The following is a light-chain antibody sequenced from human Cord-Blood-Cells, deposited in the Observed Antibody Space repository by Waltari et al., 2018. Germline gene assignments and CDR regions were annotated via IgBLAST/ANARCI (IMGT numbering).Light chain of an antibody. CDR3: QQRSNWPPALT. V-gene: IGKV3-11*01. CDR1: QSVSSY. CDR2: DAS. Sequence: EIVLIQSPATLSLSPGERATLSCRASQSVSSYLAWYQQKPGQAPRLLIYDASNRATGSPTRFRGSGSGTDFTLTISSLEPEHFAVYYCQQRSNWPPALTFVGGTKVEIK. J-gene: IGKJ4*01.